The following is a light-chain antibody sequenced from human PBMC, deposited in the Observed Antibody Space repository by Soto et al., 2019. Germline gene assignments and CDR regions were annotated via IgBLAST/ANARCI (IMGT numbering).Light chain of an antibody. J-gene: IGKJ1*01. CDR2: GAS. CDR1: QSVSSN. CDR3: QQYYNLPPWT. V-gene: IGKV3-15*01. Sequence: SMSPATLSVSPRESATLSCRASQSVSSNLAWYQQKPGQAPRLLIYGASTRATGIPARFRGSGSGPEFTLTISSLQSADYAVHYCQQYYNLPPWTFGQRAKVDIK.